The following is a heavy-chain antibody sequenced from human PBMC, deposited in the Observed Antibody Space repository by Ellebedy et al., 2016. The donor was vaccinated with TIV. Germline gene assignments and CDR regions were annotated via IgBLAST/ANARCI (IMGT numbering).Heavy chain of an antibody. CDR1: GFTFSDHY. D-gene: IGHD1-26*01. Sequence: GESLKISXAASGFTFSDHYISWNRQAAGKGLEWVSYISDSGTTKYYADSVKGRFTISRDNAKNSLYLQMNSLRGEDTAQYYCAKDHEWAGFMAVDYGMDVWGQGTTVTVSS. CDR2: ISDSGTTK. J-gene: IGHJ6*02. V-gene: IGHV3-11*04. CDR3: AKDHEWAGFMAVDYGMDV.